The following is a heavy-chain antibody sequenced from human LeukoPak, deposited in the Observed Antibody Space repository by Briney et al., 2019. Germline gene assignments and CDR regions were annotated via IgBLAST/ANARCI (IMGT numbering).Heavy chain of an antibody. V-gene: IGHV4-38-2*01. CDR3: ALFDGGY. D-gene: IGHD2-15*01. Sequence: SETLSLTCAVSGYSISSGYYWGWIRQPPGKGLEWIGSIYHSGSTYYNPSLKSRVTISVDTSKNQFSLRLSSVIAADTAVYYCALFDGGYWGQGTLVTVSS. CDR1: GYSISSGYY. CDR2: IYHSGST. J-gene: IGHJ4*02.